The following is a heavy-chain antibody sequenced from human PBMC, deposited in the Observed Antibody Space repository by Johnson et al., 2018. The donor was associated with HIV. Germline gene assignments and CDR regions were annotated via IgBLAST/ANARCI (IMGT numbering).Heavy chain of an antibody. CDR1: GFTFSSYG. Sequence: QVQLVESGGGVVQPGRSLRLSCAASGFTFSSYGMHWVRQAPGKGLEWVAIISYDGSNKYYRDVVKGRFTISRDNSKNTLYLQMNSLRAEDTAVYNCAKERAYIRTFDIWGQGTMVTVSS. D-gene: IGHD5-18*01. CDR3: AKERAYIRTFDI. CDR2: ISYDGSNK. V-gene: IGHV3-30*18. J-gene: IGHJ3*02.